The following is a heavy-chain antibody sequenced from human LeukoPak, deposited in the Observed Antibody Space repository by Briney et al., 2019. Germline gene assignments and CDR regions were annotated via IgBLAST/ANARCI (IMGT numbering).Heavy chain of an antibody. J-gene: IGHJ6*02. CDR3: AKGELAPGQYYYYGTDV. D-gene: IGHD1-1*01. V-gene: IGHV3-23*01. CDR2: ISGGGGDT. Sequence: PGGSLRLACAVTGFTFSSYAMNWVRQAPGKGLDWVSAISGGGGDTYYADSVKGRFTFPRDNSQNTLYLQMNGLRAEDTAVYYCAKGELAPGQYYYYGTDVWGQGATVTVSS. CDR1: GFTFSSYA.